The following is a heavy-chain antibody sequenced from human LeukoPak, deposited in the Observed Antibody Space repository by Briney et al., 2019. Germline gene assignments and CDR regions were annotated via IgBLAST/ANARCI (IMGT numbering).Heavy chain of an antibody. D-gene: IGHD2-2*01. CDR3: ARGDDIVVVPAAEDAFDI. CDR1: GFTFNSYW. Sequence: GGSLRLSCAASGFTFNSYWMHWVRQAPGKGLVWVSRINTDGSSTSYADSVKGRFTISRDNAKNSLYLQMNSLRAEDTAVYYCARGDDIVVVPAAEDAFDIWGQGTMVTVSS. CDR2: INTDGSST. V-gene: IGHV3-74*01. J-gene: IGHJ3*02.